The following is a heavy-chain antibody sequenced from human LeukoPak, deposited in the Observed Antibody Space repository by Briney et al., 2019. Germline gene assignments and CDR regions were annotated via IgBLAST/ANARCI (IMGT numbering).Heavy chain of an antibody. CDR3: AKDHVVVVAAGDY. CDR1: GFTFSSYA. Sequence: PGGSLRLSCAASGFTFSSYAMSWVRQAPGKGLEWVSAISGSGGSTYYAGSVKGRFTISRDNSKNTLYLQMNSLRAEDTAVYYCAKDHVVVVAAGDYWGQGTLVTVSS. D-gene: IGHD2-15*01. V-gene: IGHV3-23*01. CDR2: ISGSGGST. J-gene: IGHJ4*02.